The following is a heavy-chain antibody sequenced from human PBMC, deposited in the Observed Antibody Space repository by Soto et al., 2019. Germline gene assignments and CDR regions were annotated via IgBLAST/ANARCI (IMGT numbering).Heavy chain of an antibody. Sequence: EVQLVESGGGLVQPGRSLRLSCAASGFTFDDYAMHWVRQAPGKGLEWVSGISWNSGSIGYADSVKGRFTISRDNAKNSLYLQMNSLRAEDTALYYCAKGGVIVTDAFDIWGQGTMVTVSS. D-gene: IGHD3-16*02. CDR2: ISWNSGSI. CDR1: GFTFDDYA. CDR3: AKGGVIVTDAFDI. J-gene: IGHJ3*02. V-gene: IGHV3-9*01.